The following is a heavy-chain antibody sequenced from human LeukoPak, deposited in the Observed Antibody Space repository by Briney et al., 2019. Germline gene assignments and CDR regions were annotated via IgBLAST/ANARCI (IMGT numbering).Heavy chain of an antibody. CDR1: GGPISSYY. D-gene: IGHD3-10*01. J-gene: IGHJ4*02. CDR2: IYYSGST. CDR3: ARDVDRAFDY. Sequence: PSETLSLTCTVSGGPISSYYWSWIRQPPGKGLEWIGYIYYSGSTNYNPSLKSRVTISVDTSKNQFSLKLSSVTAADTAVYYCARDVDRAFDYWGQGTLVTVSS. V-gene: IGHV4-59*01.